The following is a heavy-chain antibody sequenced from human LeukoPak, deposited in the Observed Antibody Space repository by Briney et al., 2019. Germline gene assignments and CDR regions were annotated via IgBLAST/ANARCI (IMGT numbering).Heavy chain of an antibody. J-gene: IGHJ4*02. V-gene: IGHV4-39*07. D-gene: IGHD6-13*01. Sequence: SQTLSLTCTLSGGSIGSSSYYWGWIRQPPGKGLEWIGCIYSSGSTYYNPSLKSRVTISVDTSKNQFSLKLSSVTAADTAVYYCVRATYRAAGPFDYWGQGTLVTVSS. CDR1: GGSIGSSSYY. CDR2: IYSSGST. CDR3: VRATYRAAGPFDY.